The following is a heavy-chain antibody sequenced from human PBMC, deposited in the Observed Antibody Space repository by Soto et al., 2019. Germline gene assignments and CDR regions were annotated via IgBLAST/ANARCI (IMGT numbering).Heavy chain of an antibody. CDR2: LYDVDGS. CDR1: GLTVSGKEY. Sequence: HPGGSLRLSCAASGLTVSGKEYVAWVRQAPGKGLEWVSALYDVDGSFYSDSVKGRFTTSSDSSKTTVYLQMNDLRPADTAVYYCATWHEREHAYDVWGQGTTVTVSS. J-gene: IGHJ3*01. CDR3: ATWHEREHAYDV. V-gene: IGHV3-53*01. D-gene: IGHD1-1*01.